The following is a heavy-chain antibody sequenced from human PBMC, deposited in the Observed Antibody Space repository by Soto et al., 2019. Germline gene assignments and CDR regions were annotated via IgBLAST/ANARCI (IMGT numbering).Heavy chain of an antibody. Sequence: SLRLSFSASGFTVSSNYMSWVRQAPGKGLEWVSVIYSGGSTYYADSVKGRFTISRDNSKNTLYLQMNSLRAEDTAVYYCARYYYDSSGYFDYWGQGTLVTVSS. V-gene: IGHV3-53*01. CDR1: GFTVSSNY. CDR3: ARYYYDSSGYFDY. J-gene: IGHJ4*02. CDR2: IYSGGST. D-gene: IGHD3-22*01.